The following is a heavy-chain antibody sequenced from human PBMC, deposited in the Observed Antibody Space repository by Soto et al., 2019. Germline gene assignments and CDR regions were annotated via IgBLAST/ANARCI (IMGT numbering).Heavy chain of an antibody. CDR3: ARNKVSQRSVVYYGLDV. D-gene: IGHD6-25*01. CDR1: GGTFSSYA. CDR2: IIPIFGTA. Sequence: QVQLVQSGAEVKKPGSSVKVSCKASGGTFSSYAISWVRQAPGQGLEWMGGIIPIFGTANYAQKFQGRVTIAADETTSTAYMEVSSLRSEGTAVYYCARNKVSQRSVVYYGLDVWGQGTTVTVSS. V-gene: IGHV1-69*01. J-gene: IGHJ6*02.